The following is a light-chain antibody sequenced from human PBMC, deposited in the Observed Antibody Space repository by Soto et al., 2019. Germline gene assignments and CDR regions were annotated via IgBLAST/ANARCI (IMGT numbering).Light chain of an antibody. CDR2: GAF. V-gene: IGKV3-15*01. Sequence: VVMTPSPSTLSFSPVDKVSRSCSSNQTIRNTLAWYQQKPGQAPSLLIYGAFTRATGIPARFSGTGSGTEFTLTISSLQSEDFALYYCQQYNDWPLTFGQGTKVDIK. CDR1: QTIRNT. CDR3: QQYNDWPLT. J-gene: IGKJ1*01.